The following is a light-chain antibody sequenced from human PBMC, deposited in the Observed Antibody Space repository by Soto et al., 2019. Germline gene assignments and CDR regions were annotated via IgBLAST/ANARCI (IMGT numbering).Light chain of an antibody. V-gene: IGLV2-14*01. CDR1: SSDVGRYKF. CDR2: EVS. J-gene: IGLJ2*01. CDR3: SSSTSTSTLMI. Sequence: QSALTQPASVSGSPGQSITISCTGTSSDVGRYKFVSWYQQYPAKAPRLMMYEVSNRPSGVSNRFSGSKSGNTASLTISGLQAEDEAIYYCSSSTSTSTLMIFGGGTKLTVL.